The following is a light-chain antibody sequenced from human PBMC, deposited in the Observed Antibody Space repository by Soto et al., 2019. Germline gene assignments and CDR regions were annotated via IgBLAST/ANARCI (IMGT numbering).Light chain of an antibody. V-gene: IGKV3-15*01. CDR1: PSVTNF. CDR3: QQYDDWPWT. CDR2: GAS. Sequence: EIVLTQSPATLSLSPGERATLSCRASPSVTNFLAWYQQKPGQSPRLLISGASTRAADFPARFSGSGSGTEFILTISSLQSEDFAFYYCQQYDDWPWTFGQGTKVDNK. J-gene: IGKJ1*01.